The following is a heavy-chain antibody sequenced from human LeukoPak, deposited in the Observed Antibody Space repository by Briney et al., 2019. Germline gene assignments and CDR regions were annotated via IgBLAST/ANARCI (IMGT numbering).Heavy chain of an antibody. D-gene: IGHD2-15*01. CDR2: IYYSGST. CDR1: GFTFSSYA. Sequence: PGGSLRLSCTASGFTFSSYAMSWVRQPPGKGLEWIGFIYYSGSTNYNPSLKSRVTISVDTSKKQFSLKLSSVTAADTAVYYCAREWGVVPTARRGDYYYYGMDVWGQGTTVTVSS. CDR3: AREWGVVPTARRGDYYYYGMDV. V-gene: IGHV4-59*01. J-gene: IGHJ6*02.